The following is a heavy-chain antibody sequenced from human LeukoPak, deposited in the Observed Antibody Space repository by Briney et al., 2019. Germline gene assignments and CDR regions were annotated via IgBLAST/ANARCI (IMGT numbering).Heavy chain of an antibody. V-gene: IGHV4-34*01. Sequence: SETLSLTCAVYGGSFSGYYWSWIRQPPGKGLEWIGEINHSGSTNYNPSLKSRVTISVDTSKNQFSLKLSSVTAADTAVYYCARESPDIVVVPAASGYFDLWGRGTLDTVSS. CDR1: GGSFSGYY. CDR3: ARESPDIVVVPAASGYFDL. J-gene: IGHJ2*01. CDR2: INHSGST. D-gene: IGHD2-2*01.